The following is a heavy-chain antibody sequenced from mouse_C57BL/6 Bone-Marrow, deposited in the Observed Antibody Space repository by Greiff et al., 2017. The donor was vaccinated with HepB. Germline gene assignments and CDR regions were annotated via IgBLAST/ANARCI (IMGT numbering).Heavy chain of an antibody. CDR2: IFPVSGST. V-gene: IGHV1-56*01. Sequence: QVQLQQSGPELVRPGASVKMSCKAPGYTFTSHWMQWVRQRHGKGLEWIGEIFPVSGSTYYNEKFKGKATLTVDKSSSTAYMELRSLTSEDSAVYFCARLGGSTLEAAMYYCGRGTAATVTS. J-gene: IGHJ4*01. D-gene: IGHD1-1*02. CDR1: GYTFTSHW. CDR3: ARLGGSTLEAAMYY.